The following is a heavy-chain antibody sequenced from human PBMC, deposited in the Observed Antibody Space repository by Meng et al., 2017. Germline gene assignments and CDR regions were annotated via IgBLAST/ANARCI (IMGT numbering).Heavy chain of an antibody. CDR2: LNAGNGDT. CDR1: GYTFTSYA. J-gene: IGHJ4*02. Sequence: VRSVQSGAEVKEPGASGKVSCKASGYTFTSYAMHWVRQAPGQSLEWMGWLNAGNGDTKYSQKFQGRVTITRDSSASTAYMELSSLRSEDTAVYYCARDSCTGGICYRGSFDYWAQGTLVTVSS. CDR3: ARDSCTGGICYRGSFDY. D-gene: IGHD2-15*01. V-gene: IGHV1-3*01.